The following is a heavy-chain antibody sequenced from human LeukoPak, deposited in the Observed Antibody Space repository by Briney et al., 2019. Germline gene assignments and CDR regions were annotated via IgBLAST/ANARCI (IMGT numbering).Heavy chain of an antibody. CDR3: AKDPYGSGWYLGYFDY. D-gene: IGHD6-19*01. CDR1: GFTFSSYG. CDR2: ISYDGSNK. J-gene: IGHJ4*02. V-gene: IGHV3-30*18. Sequence: PGGSLRLSCAASGFTFSSYGMHWVRQAPGKGLEWVAVISYDGSNKYYADSVKGRFTISRDNSKNTLYLQMNSLRAEDTAAYYCAKDPYGSGWYLGYFDYWGQGTLVTVSS.